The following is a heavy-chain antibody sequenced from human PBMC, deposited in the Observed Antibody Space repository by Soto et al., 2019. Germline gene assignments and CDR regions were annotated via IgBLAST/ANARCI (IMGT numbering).Heavy chain of an antibody. CDR1: GYSFTSYW. J-gene: IGHJ1*01. Sequence: EVQLVQSGAEVKKPGESLKISCKGSGYSFTSYWIGWVRQMPGKGLEWMGIIYPGDSDTGYSPSFQGQVTISADKSISTAYLQWSSLKASDTAMYYCARLSYCGGDCYSEYFQHWGQGTLVTVSS. D-gene: IGHD2-21*02. V-gene: IGHV5-51*03. CDR2: IYPGDSDT. CDR3: ARLSYCGGDCYSEYFQH.